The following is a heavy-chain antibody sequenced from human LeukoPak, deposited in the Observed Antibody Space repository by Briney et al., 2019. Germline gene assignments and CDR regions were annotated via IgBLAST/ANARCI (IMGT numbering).Heavy chain of an antibody. D-gene: IGHD6-19*01. Sequence: PSETLSLTCTVSGGSISSSSYYWGWIRQPPGKGLEWIGSIYYSGSTNYNPSLKSRVTISVDKSKNQFSLKLNSVTAADTAVYYCARDRQRSGWYGGGTFDIWGHGTVVTVSS. J-gene: IGHJ3*02. CDR1: GGSISSSSYY. V-gene: IGHV4-39*07. CDR3: ARDRQRSGWYGGGTFDI. CDR2: IYYSGST.